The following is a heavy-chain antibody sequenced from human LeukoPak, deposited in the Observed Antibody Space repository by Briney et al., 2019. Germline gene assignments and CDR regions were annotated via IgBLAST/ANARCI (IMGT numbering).Heavy chain of an antibody. J-gene: IGHJ4*02. CDR2: IYTTGST. CDR3: ARQTGSGLFILP. Sequence: SETLSLTCIVSGGSINTGDYYCSWIRQPAGKGLEWIGRIYTTGSTNYNPSLESRVTMSVDTSKQQFSLKVTSVTAADTAVYYCARQTGSGLFILPGGQGTLVTVSS. D-gene: IGHD3/OR15-3a*01. CDR1: GGSINTGDYY. V-gene: IGHV4-61*02.